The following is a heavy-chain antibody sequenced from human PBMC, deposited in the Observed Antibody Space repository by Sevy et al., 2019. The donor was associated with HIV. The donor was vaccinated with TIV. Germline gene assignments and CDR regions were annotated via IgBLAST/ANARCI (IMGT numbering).Heavy chain of an antibody. D-gene: IGHD1-26*01. Sequence: ASLKVSCKASGYTFTNYHITWVRQAPGQGLEWMGRITPNNGDTNYAQRLQGRVTMTTDTSTSTVYMELRSLRSDDTAVYYCARAPSGSQGPGQYFHHWGQGTLVTVSS. V-gene: IGHV1-18*01. CDR2: ITPNNGDT. CDR1: GYTFTNYH. J-gene: IGHJ1*01. CDR3: ARAPSGSQGPGQYFHH.